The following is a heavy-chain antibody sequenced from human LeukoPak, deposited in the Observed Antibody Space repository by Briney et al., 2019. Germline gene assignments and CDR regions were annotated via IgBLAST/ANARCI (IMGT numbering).Heavy chain of an antibody. V-gene: IGHV3-11*04. CDR1: GFTFSDYY. CDR2: ISSSGTTI. CDR3: ARAKRDSPITMIGNRPRSFDI. J-gene: IGHJ3*02. D-gene: IGHD3-10*02. Sequence: GGSLRLSCAASGFTFSDYYMSWIRQAPEKGLEWVSYISSSGTTIYYADSVKCRFTIFRDNTKNSLYMQMNSLRAEDTAVHYCARAKRDSPITMIGNRPRSFDIWGQGTMVTVSS.